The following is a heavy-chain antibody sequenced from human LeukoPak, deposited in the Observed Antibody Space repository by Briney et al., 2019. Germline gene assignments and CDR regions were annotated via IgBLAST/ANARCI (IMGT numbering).Heavy chain of an antibody. CDR3: AKEILSSSLYLDAFDL. CDR1: GFTFSSYA. CDR2: ISASGDSV. D-gene: IGHD6-13*01. J-gene: IGHJ3*01. V-gene: IGHV3-23*01. Sequence: PGGSLRLSCAASGFTFSSYAMSWVRQAPGKGLECVSAISASGDSVNYAVSVKGRFTISRDNSKKTMFLQMNSLRAEDTAVYYCAKEILSSSLYLDAFDLWGQGTVVTVSS.